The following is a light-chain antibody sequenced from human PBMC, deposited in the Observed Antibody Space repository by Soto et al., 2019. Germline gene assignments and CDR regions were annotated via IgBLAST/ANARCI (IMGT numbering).Light chain of an antibody. CDR2: GDN. CDR3: CSYARTSTYV. Sequence: QSALTQPASVSGSPGQSITISCTGTSSDVGSYNLVSWYQQHPGKAPKLMIYGDNKRPSGVFNRFSVSKSGYTASLTISRLQAEDEADYYCCSYARTSTYVFGSGTKVTVL. V-gene: IGLV2-23*01. J-gene: IGLJ1*01. CDR1: SSDVGSYNL.